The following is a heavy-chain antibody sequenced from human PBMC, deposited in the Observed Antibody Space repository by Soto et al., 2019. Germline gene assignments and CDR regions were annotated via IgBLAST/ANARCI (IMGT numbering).Heavy chain of an antibody. CDR3: AKVLGYCTSSSCSREAYYYYGMDV. CDR2: ISYDGGNK. V-gene: IGHV3-30*04. CDR1: GFTFSSYA. J-gene: IGHJ6*02. Sequence: PGGSLRLSCAGSGFTFSSYAMHWVRQAPGKGLEWVSAISYDGGNKYYADSVKGRFSISRDNPKNILYLQMNNLKVEDTAVYYCAKVLGYCTSSSCSREAYYYYGMDVWGRGTTVTVSS. D-gene: IGHD2-2*01.